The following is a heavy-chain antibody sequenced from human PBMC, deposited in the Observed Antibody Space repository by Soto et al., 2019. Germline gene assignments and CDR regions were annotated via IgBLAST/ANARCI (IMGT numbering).Heavy chain of an antibody. Sequence: GGSLRLSCAASGFTFSHFAMHWVRQAPGKGLEWISVISFNATNGFFADSVKGRFSISRDNSANRLYLQMTNLRPEDTAIYYCARDRGRGYCTGGLCYLGLNHWAQANPVTVSS. CDR2: ISFNATNG. D-gene: IGHD2-8*02. CDR3: ARDRGRGYCTGGLCYLGLNH. V-gene: IGHV3-30-3*01. CDR1: GFTFSHFA. J-gene: IGHJ5*02.